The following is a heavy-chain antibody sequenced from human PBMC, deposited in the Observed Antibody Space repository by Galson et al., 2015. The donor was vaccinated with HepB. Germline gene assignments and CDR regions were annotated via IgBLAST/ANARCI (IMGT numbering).Heavy chain of an antibody. Sequence: SVKVSCKASGYSFTSYGISWVRQAPGQGLEWMGWISGYTGNTNYAQNLQDRVTMTTDTSTGTGYMELRSLKSDDTAVYYCAREELTGYIDYWGQGTLVTVSS. D-gene: IGHD3-9*01. V-gene: IGHV1-18*01. CDR2: ISGYTGNT. CDR1: GYSFTSYG. J-gene: IGHJ4*02. CDR3: AREELTGYIDY.